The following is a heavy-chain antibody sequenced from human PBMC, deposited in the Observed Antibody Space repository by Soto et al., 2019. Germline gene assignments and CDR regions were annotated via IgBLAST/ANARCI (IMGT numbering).Heavy chain of an antibody. CDR1: GGSISSYY. Sequence: QVQLQESGPGLVKPSETLSLTCTVSGGSISSYYWSWIRQPPGKGLEWIGYIYYSGSTNYNPSLKSRVTISVATSKNQFSLKLSSVTAADTAVYYCARARSSRGPTIFGVVPSLFYYYGMDVWGQGTTVTVSS. CDR3: ARARSSRGPTIFGVVPSLFYYYGMDV. V-gene: IGHV4-59*01. J-gene: IGHJ6*02. D-gene: IGHD3-3*01. CDR2: IYYSGST.